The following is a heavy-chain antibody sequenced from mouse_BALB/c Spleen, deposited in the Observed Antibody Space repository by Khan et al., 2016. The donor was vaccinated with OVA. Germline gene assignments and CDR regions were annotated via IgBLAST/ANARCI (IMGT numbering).Heavy chain of an antibody. D-gene: IGHD1-1*01. Sequence: EVQLVESGGDLVQPGGSLKLSCAASGFTFSRYTMPWVRQTPEKSLEWVAFISNGGGSTYYPDTVKGRFTISRDNAKNTLYLQMNSLKSEDTAMYYCARPYTTEYDYVMDYWGQGTSGTVSS. CDR3: ARPYTTEYDYVMDY. CDR2: ISNGGGST. CDR1: GFTFSRYT. V-gene: IGHV5-12-2*01. J-gene: IGHJ4*01.